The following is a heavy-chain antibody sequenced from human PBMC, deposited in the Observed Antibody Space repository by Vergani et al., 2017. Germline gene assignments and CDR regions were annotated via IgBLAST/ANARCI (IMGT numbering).Heavy chain of an antibody. Sequence: QVQLVHSGSELKKPGASVKVSCKASGYTFTSYAMNWVRQAPGQGLEWMGWINTNTGNPTYAQGFTGRFVFSLDTSVSTAYLQISSLKAEDTAVYYCAREPRAAAVSRGPVYYYYGMDVWGQGTTVTVSS. D-gene: IGHD6-13*01. J-gene: IGHJ6*02. V-gene: IGHV7-4-1*02. CDR3: AREPRAAAVSRGPVYYYYGMDV. CDR2: INTNTGNP. CDR1: GYTFTSYA.